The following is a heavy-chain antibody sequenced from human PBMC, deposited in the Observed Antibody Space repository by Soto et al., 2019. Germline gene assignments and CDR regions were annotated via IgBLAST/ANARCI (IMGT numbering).Heavy chain of an antibody. D-gene: IGHD2-15*01. CDR2: TGSGSGPG. Sequence: QVQLVQSGTEVKKPGSSVKVSCKASGGSLSTNPISWVRQAPGQGLEWMGGTGSGSGPGNHAQKFQGRLYVNATKSTRTVDMKLTKLTSEGTARYYFARRDSGGIWRVFHSWDQGTLVTV. CDR1: GGSLSTNP. CDR3: ARRDSGGIWRVFHS. V-gene: IGHV1-69*06. J-gene: IGHJ4*02.